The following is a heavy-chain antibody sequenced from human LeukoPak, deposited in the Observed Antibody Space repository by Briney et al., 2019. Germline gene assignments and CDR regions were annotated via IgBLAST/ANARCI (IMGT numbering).Heavy chain of an antibody. J-gene: IGHJ5*02. CDR3: ARDIDMGDYIWFDP. Sequence: SETLSLTCAVYGGSFSGYYWSWIRQPPGKGLEWIGYIYYSGSTYYNPSLKSRVTISVDTSKNQFSLKLSSVTAADTAVYYCARDIDMGDYIWFDPWGQGTLVTVSS. CDR2: IYYSGST. D-gene: IGHD4-17*01. V-gene: IGHV4-34*09. CDR1: GGSFSGYY.